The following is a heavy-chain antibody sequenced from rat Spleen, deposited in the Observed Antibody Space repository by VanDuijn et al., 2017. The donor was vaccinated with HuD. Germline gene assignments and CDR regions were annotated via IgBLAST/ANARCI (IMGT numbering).Heavy chain of an antibody. CDR3: TNTWELYY. CDR2: ITNTGDRI. D-gene: IGHD5-1*01. V-gene: IGHV5-27*01. J-gene: IGHJ2*01. Sequence: EVQLVESGGGLVQPGRSLKLSCAASGFTFSNYDMAWVRQAPTKGLEWVASITNTGDRIYYPDSVKGRFTISRDNAQNTLYLQMDSMRSEDTATYYCTNTWELYYWGQGVMVTVS. CDR1: GFTFSNYD.